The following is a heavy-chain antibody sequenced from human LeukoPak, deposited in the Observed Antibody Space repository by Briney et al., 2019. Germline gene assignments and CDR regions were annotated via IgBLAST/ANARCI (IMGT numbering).Heavy chain of an antibody. D-gene: IGHD3-22*01. V-gene: IGHV3-23*01. Sequence: GGSVTLLCGACGFPLCVYAMMGVRGPTGKGVEWVSYISGWADNKRYAESVKGRFTITRDNTKNTLYLQMNNSRAEDTALYYGAKDGLYYDGSVHIYYFDYWGQGTLVAVSS. CDR1: GFPLCVYA. CDR3: AKDGLYYDGSVHIYYFDY. CDR2: ISGWADNK. J-gene: IGHJ4*02.